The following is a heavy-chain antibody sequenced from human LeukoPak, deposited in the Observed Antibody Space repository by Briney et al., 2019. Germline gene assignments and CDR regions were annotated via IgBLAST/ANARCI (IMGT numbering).Heavy chain of an antibody. CDR1: GFTFSNYA. V-gene: IGHV3-33*01. D-gene: IGHD6-19*01. CDR2: IWYDGSPK. J-gene: IGHJ4*02. Sequence: PGGSLRLSCAASGFTFSNYAMHWVRQAPGKGLEWVAVIWYDGSPKYYPDSVKGRFTISRDNSKNTLYLQMNSLRAEDTAVYYCARGLGSSGWPSYFDYWGQGTLVTVSS. CDR3: ARGLGSSGWPSYFDY.